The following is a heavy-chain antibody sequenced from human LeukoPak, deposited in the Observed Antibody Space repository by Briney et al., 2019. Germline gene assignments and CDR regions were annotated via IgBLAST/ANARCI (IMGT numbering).Heavy chain of an antibody. D-gene: IGHD4-17*01. Sequence: SVKVSCKASGGTFSSSAISWVPQAPGQGLDWMGGLIPIFGTANYAQKFQGRVTITADESTSTAYMELSSLRSEDTAVSYCASPREDGGFALWGQGTLVTVSS. CDR2: LIPIFGTA. V-gene: IGHV1-69*13. CDR3: ASPREDGGFAL. J-gene: IGHJ5*02. CDR1: GGTFSSSA.